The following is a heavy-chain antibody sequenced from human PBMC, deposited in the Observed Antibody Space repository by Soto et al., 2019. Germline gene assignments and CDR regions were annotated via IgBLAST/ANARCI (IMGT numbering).Heavy chain of an antibody. CDR1: GGSISTYC. V-gene: IGHV4-59*01. D-gene: IGHD3-10*01. J-gene: IGHJ4*02. CDR3: ARSHSFDGSIYHYYFDF. Sequence: NPSETLSLTCTVSGGSISTYCWSWIRQPPGGTLEWIGYIYASGATTYNPSLESRVTMSVDMPNNEFSLELTSLTAADTAVYYCARSHSFDGSIYHYYFDFWGQGTLVTVSS. CDR2: IYASGAT.